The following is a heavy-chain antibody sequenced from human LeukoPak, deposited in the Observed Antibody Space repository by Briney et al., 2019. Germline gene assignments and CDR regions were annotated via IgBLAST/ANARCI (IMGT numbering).Heavy chain of an antibody. CDR2: IKQDGSEK. Sequence: GGSLRLSCAASGFTFSSYWMSWVRQAPGKGLEWVANIKQDGSEKYYVDSVKGRFTISRDNAKNSLYLQMNSLRAEDTAVYYCAKDFLRITMVRGVIITSAFDIWGQGTMVTVSS. CDR3: AKDFLRITMVRGVIITSAFDI. CDR1: GFTFSSYW. D-gene: IGHD3-10*01. V-gene: IGHV3-7*01. J-gene: IGHJ3*02.